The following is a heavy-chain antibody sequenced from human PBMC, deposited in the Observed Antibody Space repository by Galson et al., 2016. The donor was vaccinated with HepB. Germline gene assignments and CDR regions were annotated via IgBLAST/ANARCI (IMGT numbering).Heavy chain of an antibody. CDR1: GYRFTNYW. CDR2: IYPYDSDT. V-gene: IGHV5-51*01. D-gene: IGHD1-1*01. J-gene: IGHJ4*02. CDR3: ARQVVTGTTVDY. Sequence: QSGAEVKKPGESLRISCKGSGYRFTNYWISWVRQMPGKGLEWMGIIYPYDSDTRYSPSSQGQVTIPADESISTAYLQWRSLKASDTAMYYCARQVVTGTTVDYWGQGTLVTVSS.